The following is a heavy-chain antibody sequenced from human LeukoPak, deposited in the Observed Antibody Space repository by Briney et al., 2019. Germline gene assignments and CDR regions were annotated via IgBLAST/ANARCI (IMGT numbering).Heavy chain of an antibody. CDR1: GGSFSDYY. Sequence: SETLSLTCAVYGGSFSDYYWSWIRQPPGKGLEWIGEINHSGSTNYNPSLKSRVSISVDTSKNQFSLKLSSVTAEDTAVYYCARGLLVGATSFDYWGQGTLVTVSS. J-gene: IGHJ4*02. D-gene: IGHD1-26*01. CDR2: INHSGST. V-gene: IGHV4-34*01. CDR3: ARGLLVGATSFDY.